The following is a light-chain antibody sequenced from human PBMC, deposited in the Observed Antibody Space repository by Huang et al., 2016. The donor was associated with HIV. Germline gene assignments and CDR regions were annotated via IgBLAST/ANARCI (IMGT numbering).Light chain of an antibody. J-gene: IGKJ5*01. V-gene: IGKV3D-11*02. CDR2: DTA. Sequence: EIVLTQSPATLSLSPGDRASLSCRASQSLSINFAWYQQKPGQAPRLLIYDTANRATGIPARCRGSGAGTDFTLTISNLEPEDSAVYYCQQRSNSITFGQGTRLEIK. CDR1: QSLSIN. CDR3: QQRSNSIT.